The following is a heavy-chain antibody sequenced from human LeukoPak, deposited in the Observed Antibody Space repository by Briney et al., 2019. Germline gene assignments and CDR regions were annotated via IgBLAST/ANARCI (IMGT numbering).Heavy chain of an antibody. CDR2: VYYSGST. J-gene: IGHJ3*02. CDR1: GGSISSYY. V-gene: IGHV4-59*08. CDR3: ARRCSGPTCYTDAYDI. Sequence: KSSETLSLTCTVSGGSISSYYWTWIRQPPGKGLEWIGYVYYSGSTDYNPSLKGRVTISVDTSNKQFSLNLSSVTAADTAVYYCARRCSGPTCYTDAYDIWGQETMVTVSS. D-gene: IGHD2-2*02.